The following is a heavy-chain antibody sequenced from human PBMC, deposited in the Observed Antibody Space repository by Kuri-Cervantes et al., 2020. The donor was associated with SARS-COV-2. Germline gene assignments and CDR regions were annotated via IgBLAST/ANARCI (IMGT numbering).Heavy chain of an antibody. CDR3: ARANTHYYFDY. J-gene: IGHJ4*02. Sequence: ASVKVSCKASGGTFSSYAISWVRQAPGQGLEWMGWISAYNGNTGYAQKFQGRVTMTRNTSISTAYMELSSLRSEDTAVYYCARANTHYYFDYWGQGTLVTVSS. CDR2: ISAYNGNT. V-gene: IGHV1-8*02. CDR1: GGTFSSYA.